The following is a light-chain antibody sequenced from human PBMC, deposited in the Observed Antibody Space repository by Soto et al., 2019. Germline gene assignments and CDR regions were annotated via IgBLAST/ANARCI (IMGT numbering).Light chain of an antibody. V-gene: IGLV1-40*01. Sequence: QSVLTQPPSVSGAPGQRVTISCTGSSSNIGAGFDVHWYHQIAGTAPKLLIYGNSNRPSGVPDRFSGSMSGNTASLTISGLQAEDESDYYCSSYTSSSTWVFGGGTKLTVL. CDR2: GNS. CDR3: SSYTSSSTWV. CDR1: SSNIGAGFD. J-gene: IGLJ3*02.